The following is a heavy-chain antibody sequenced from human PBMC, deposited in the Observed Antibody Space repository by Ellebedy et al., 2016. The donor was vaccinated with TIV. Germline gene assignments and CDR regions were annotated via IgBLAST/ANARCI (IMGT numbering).Heavy chain of an antibody. CDR2: ISGSGGST. D-gene: IGHD6-19*01. J-gene: IGHJ3*02. Sequence: GESLKISXAASGFTFSSYAMSWVRQAPGKGLEWVSAISGSGGSTYYADSVKGRFTISRDNSKNTLYLQMNSLRAEDTAVYYCAKARWLAYDAFDIWGQGTMVTVSS. CDR3: AKARWLAYDAFDI. CDR1: GFTFSSYA. V-gene: IGHV3-23*01.